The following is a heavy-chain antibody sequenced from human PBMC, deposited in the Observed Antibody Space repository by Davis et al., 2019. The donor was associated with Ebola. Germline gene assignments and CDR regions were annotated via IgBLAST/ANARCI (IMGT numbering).Heavy chain of an antibody. Sequence: PGGSLRLSCAASGFTFSSYAMTWARQVPGKGLEWVSVITSSGGSTYYGDSVKGRFTISRDNSKNTLYLQMNSLRAEDTAVYYCARRTELDYWGQGTLVTVSS. CDR3: ARRTELDY. D-gene: IGHD1/OR15-1a*01. J-gene: IGHJ4*02. V-gene: IGHV3-23*01. CDR1: GFTFSSYA. CDR2: ITSSGGST.